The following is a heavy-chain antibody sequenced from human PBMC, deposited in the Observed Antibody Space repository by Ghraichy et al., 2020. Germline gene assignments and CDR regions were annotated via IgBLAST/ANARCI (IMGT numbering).Heavy chain of an antibody. CDR3: ARGDVVTAMARYYYYYYGMDV. J-gene: IGHJ6*02. CDR1: GFTFSSYS. CDR2: ISSSSSYI. D-gene: IGHD5-18*01. V-gene: IGHV3-21*01. Sequence: GGSLRLSCAASGFTFSSYSMNWVRQAPGKGLEWVSSISSSSSYIYYADSVKGRFTISRDNAKNSLYLQMNSLRAEDTAVYYCARGDVVTAMARYYYYYYGMDVWGQGTTVTVSS.